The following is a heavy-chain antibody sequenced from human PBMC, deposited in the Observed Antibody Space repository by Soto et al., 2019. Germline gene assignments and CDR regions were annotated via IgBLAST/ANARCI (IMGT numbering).Heavy chain of an antibody. D-gene: IGHD3-10*01. Sequence: EVQLLESGGGLVQPGGSLRLSCAASGFTFSSYAMSWVRQAPGKGLEWVSAISGSGGSTYYADSVKGRFTISRDNSKNPLYLKRNSRRAEDTAVYYWAKGRVRGVMRDVFDIGGQGTMVTLSS. V-gene: IGHV3-23*01. CDR1: GFTFSSYA. CDR2: ISGSGGST. CDR3: AKGRVRGVMRDVFDI. J-gene: IGHJ3*02.